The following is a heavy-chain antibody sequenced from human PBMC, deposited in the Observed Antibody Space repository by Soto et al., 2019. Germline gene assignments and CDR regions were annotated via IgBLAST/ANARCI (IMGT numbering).Heavy chain of an antibody. V-gene: IGHV3-15*01. CDR3: TTDQVCTNGVCYGEYYYYGMDV. CDR2: IKSKTDGVTT. Sequence: GWSLRLYCAASGFTFSNAWMSWVRQAPGKGLEWVGLIKSKTDGVTTDYAAPVKGRFTISRDDSKNTLYLQMNSLKTEDTAVYYWTTDQVCTNGVCYGEYYYYGMDVWGQGTTVTVSS. J-gene: IGHJ6*02. CDR1: GFTFSNAW. D-gene: IGHD2-8*01.